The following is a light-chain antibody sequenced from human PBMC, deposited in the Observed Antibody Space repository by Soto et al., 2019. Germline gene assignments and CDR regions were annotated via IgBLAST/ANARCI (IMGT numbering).Light chain of an antibody. CDR3: QQYSSWPPEGYT. V-gene: IGKV3-15*01. Sequence: EIVMTQSPATLSVSPGERATLSCRASQSVSSNLAWYQQKPGQAPRLLIYGASTRATGIPARFSGSGSGTEFTLIISRLQSEDFAVCYCQQYSSWPPEGYTFGQGTKLEFK. CDR2: GAS. CDR1: QSVSSN. J-gene: IGKJ2*01.